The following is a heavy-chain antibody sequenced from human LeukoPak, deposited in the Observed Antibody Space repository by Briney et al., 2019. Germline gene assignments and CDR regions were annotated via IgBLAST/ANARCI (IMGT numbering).Heavy chain of an antibody. CDR2: MNPNSGNT. J-gene: IGHJ5*02. CDR3: AREWNGSGSYCWFDP. Sequence: ASVKVSCKASGCTFTSYDINWVRQATGQGLEWMGWMNPNSGNTGYAQKFQGRVTMTRNTSISTAYMELSSLRSEDTAVYYCAREWNGSGSYCWFDPWGQGTLVTVSS. D-gene: IGHD3-10*01. V-gene: IGHV1-8*01. CDR1: GCTFTSYD.